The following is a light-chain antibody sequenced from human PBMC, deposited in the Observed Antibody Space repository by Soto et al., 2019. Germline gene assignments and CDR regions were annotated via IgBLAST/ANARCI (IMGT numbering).Light chain of an antibody. CDR3: QQRSNWPMYT. Sequence: EIVLTQSPATLSLSPGERATLSCRASQSISTYLAWYQQKPGQPPRLLIYDASNRATGIPARFSGSGSGTDFTLTISSLEPEDFAVYYCQQRSNWPMYTFGHGTKLEIK. CDR1: QSISTY. CDR2: DAS. V-gene: IGKV3-11*01. J-gene: IGKJ2*01.